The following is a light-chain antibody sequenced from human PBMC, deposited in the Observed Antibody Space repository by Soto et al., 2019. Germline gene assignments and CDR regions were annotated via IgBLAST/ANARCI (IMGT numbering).Light chain of an antibody. J-gene: IGLJ1*01. CDR3: ISYTSATTYV. CDR2: DVS. CDR1: SSDVGAYNY. Sequence: QSVLTQPASVSGSPGQSITISCTGTSSDVGAYNYDSWYQQYPGEAPKVIIYDVSHRPAGVSNRFSGSKSGNTASLTISGLQTQDEADYYCISYTSATTYVFGTVTKVTVL. V-gene: IGLV2-14*01.